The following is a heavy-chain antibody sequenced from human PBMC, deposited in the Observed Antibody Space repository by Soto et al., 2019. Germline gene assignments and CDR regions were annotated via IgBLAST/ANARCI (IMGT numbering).Heavy chain of an antibody. Sequence: EVQLLDSGGGLAQPGGSLRLSCAASGFTFGNYAMNWVRQAPGKGLEWVSTVSGNGAVTYYADSVKGRFTISRDNSRSTLYLQMNNLRAEDTAIYFCAKVPASLKTFDYWGQGTLVTGSS. CDR2: VSGNGAVT. CDR1: GFTFGNYA. CDR3: AKVPASLKTFDY. J-gene: IGHJ4*02. D-gene: IGHD2-2*01. V-gene: IGHV3-23*01.